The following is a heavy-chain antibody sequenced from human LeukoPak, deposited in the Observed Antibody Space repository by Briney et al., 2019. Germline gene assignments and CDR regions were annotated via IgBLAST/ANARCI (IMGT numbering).Heavy chain of an antibody. Sequence: PSETLSLTCTVSGGSISSYYWSWIRQPPGKGLEWIGYIYYSGSTNYNPSLKSRVTISVDTSKNQFSLKLSSVTAADTAVYYCARGAALRYFDWLSYYFDYWGQGTLVTVSS. CDR1: GGSISSYY. J-gene: IGHJ4*02. CDR2: IYYSGST. V-gene: IGHV4-59*01. D-gene: IGHD3-9*01. CDR3: ARGAALRYFDWLSYYFDY.